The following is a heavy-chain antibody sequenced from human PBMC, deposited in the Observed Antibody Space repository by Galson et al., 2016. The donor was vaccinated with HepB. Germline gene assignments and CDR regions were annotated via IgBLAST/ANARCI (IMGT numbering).Heavy chain of an antibody. V-gene: IGHV3-9*01. CDR3: AKDKVSFYYYGMDV. D-gene: IGHD2-8*01. CDR2: ITWNSGAI. J-gene: IGHJ6*02. CDR1: GFIFGEYA. Sequence: SLRLSCAASGFIFGEYAMHWVRQAPGKGLEWVSGITWNSGAIAYADSVKGRFPISRDNAKNTLYLQMNSLRGDDTALYYCAKDKVSFYYYGMDVWGQGTTVTVSS.